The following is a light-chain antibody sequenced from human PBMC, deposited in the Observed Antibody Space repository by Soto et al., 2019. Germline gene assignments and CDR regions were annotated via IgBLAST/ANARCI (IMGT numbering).Light chain of an antibody. V-gene: IGKV3-11*01. Sequence: EIVLTQSPATLSFSPGERATLSCRASQSLSSYLAWYQQKLGQAPRLLIYDASNRATGIPVRFSGSGSGTDFTLTISSLEPEDFAVYYCQQRTNLSYTFGQGTKLEIK. CDR2: DAS. J-gene: IGKJ2*01. CDR3: QQRTNLSYT. CDR1: QSLSSY.